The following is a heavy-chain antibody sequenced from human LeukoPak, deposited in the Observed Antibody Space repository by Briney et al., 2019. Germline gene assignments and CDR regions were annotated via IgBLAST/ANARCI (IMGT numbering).Heavy chain of an antibody. CDR1: GGSISNSNW. CDR3: ARGQGSYGDY. D-gene: IGHD5-18*01. J-gene: IGHJ4*02. Sequence: SETLSLTCAVSGGSISNSNWGNWVRQPPWEGLEWIGEIYHSGSTNYNPSLRSRVTISVDRSKNQFALKLTSVTAADTAVYYCARGQGSYGDYWGQGTLVIVSS. CDR2: IYHSGST. V-gene: IGHV4-4*02.